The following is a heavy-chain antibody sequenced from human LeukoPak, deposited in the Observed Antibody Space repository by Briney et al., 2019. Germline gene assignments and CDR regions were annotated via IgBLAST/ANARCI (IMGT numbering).Heavy chain of an antibody. D-gene: IGHD3-22*01. CDR3: ARGKPYYYDSSGYYYALGY. J-gene: IGHJ4*02. CDR2: ISHSGST. V-gene: IGHV4-34*01. Sequence: SETLSLTCAVYGGSFSGYYWSWIRQPPGKGLEWIGEISHSGSTNYNPSLKSRVTISVDTSKNQFSLKLSSVTAADTAVYYCARGKPYYYDSSGYYYALGYWGQGTLVTVSS. CDR1: GGSFSGYY.